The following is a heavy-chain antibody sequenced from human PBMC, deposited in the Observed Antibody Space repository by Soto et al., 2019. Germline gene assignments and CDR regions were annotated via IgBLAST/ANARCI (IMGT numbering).Heavy chain of an antibody. V-gene: IGHV4-59*01. J-gene: IGHJ6*02. CDR2: ISYSGST. CDR1: GGSISSYY. Sequence: QVQLQESGPGLVKPSETLSLTCTVSGGSISSYYWSWIRQPPAKGLEWIGYISYSGSTNYNPSLKSRVTISVDTSKNQFSLKLSSVTAADTAVYYCARSGYSSGWYLYYYYGMDVWGQGTTVTVSS. D-gene: IGHD6-19*01. CDR3: ARSGYSSGWYLYYYYGMDV.